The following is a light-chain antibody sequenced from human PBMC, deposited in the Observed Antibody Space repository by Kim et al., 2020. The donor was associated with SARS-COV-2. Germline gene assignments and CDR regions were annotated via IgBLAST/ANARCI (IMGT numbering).Light chain of an antibody. CDR3: QQYGSSPLLT. CDR1: QSVSSSY. J-gene: IGKJ4*01. CDR2: GAA. V-gene: IGKV3-20*01. Sequence: GERATLACRASQSVSSSYLAWYQQKPGQAPRLLIYGAASRATSIPDRFSGSGSGTDFTLTISRLEPEDFAVYYCQQYGSSPLLTFGGGTKVDIK.